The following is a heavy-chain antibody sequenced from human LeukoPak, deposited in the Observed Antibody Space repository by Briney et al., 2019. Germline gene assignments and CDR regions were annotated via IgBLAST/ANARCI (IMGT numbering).Heavy chain of an antibody. V-gene: IGHV1-2*02. D-gene: IGHD1-26*01. CDR1: GYTFTDHY. CDR3: AREETSGSSSAFDI. Sequence: ASVKVSCKASGYTFTDHYVHWVRQAPGQGLEWMGWINPNSGGTNSAQKFQGRVTMTRDTSISTASMELSRLRSDDTAVYYCAREETSGSSSAFDIWGQGTMVTVSS. CDR2: INPNSGGT. J-gene: IGHJ3*02.